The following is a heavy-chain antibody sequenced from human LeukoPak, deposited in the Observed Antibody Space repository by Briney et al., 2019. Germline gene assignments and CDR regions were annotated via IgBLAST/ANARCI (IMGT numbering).Heavy chain of an antibody. CDR2: INPNSGGT. J-gene: IGHJ4*02. Sequence: ASVKVSCKASGYTFTGYYMHWVRQAPGQGLEWMGWINPNSGGTNYAQKFRGRVTMTRDTSIGTAYMELSRLRSDDTAVYYCARGGPYYDFWSGYSLFDYWGQGTLVTVSS. CDR3: ARGGPYYDFWSGYSLFDY. V-gene: IGHV1-2*02. D-gene: IGHD3-3*01. CDR1: GYTFTGYY.